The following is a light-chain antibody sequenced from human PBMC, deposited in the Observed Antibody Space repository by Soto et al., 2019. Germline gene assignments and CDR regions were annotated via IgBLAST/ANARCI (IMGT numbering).Light chain of an antibody. CDR1: QSVSSY. J-gene: IGKJ3*01. CDR3: HQRSNWPPIFT. V-gene: IGKV3-11*01. CDR2: DAS. Sequence: EIVLPQSPATLSLSPGERAILSCRASQSVSSYLAWYQQKPGQAPMLLIYDASNRATGIPARFSGSGSGTDFTLSISSLEPEDFAVDYWHQRSNWPPIFTFGPGTKVDIK.